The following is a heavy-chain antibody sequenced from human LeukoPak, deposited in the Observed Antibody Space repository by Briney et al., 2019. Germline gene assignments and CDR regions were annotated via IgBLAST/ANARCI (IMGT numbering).Heavy chain of an antibody. CDR1: GGSISSYD. CDR2: IYYSGST. V-gene: IGHV4-59*08. D-gene: IGHD2-2*01. CDR3: ARLGRTSYWYFDL. J-gene: IGHJ2*01. Sequence: PSGTLSLTCPVSGGSISSYDWSWIRPPPGKGLEWIGYIYYSGSTNYNPSLKSRVTISVDTSKNQFSLKLSSVTAADTAVYYCARLGRTSYWYFDLWGRGTLVTVSS.